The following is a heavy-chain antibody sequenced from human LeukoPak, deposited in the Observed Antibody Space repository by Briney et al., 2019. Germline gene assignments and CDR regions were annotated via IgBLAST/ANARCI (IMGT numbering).Heavy chain of an antibody. D-gene: IGHD3-22*01. CDR3: ARDGYYYDSSGALDY. CDR1: VGTFSSYT. CDR2: IIPILGIA. Sequence: SVKVSCKASVGTFSSYTISWVRQAPGQGLEWMGRIIPILGIANYAQKFQGRVTITAYKSTSTAYMELSSLRSEDTAVYYCARDGYYYDSSGALDYWGQGTLVTVSS. V-gene: IGHV1-69*04. J-gene: IGHJ4*02.